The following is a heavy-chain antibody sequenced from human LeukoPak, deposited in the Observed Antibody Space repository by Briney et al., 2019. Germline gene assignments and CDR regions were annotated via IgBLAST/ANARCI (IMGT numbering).Heavy chain of an antibody. CDR1: GGSISSYY. CDR3: ARGDSSGWSIFDY. J-gene: IGHJ4*02. Sequence: PSETLSLTCTVSGGSISSYYWSWIRQPPGKGLEWIGYIYYSGSTNYNPSLKSRVTISVDTSKNQFSLKLSSVTAADTAVYYCARGDSSGWSIFDYWGQGTLVTVSS. D-gene: IGHD6-19*01. CDR2: IYYSGST. V-gene: IGHV4-59*01.